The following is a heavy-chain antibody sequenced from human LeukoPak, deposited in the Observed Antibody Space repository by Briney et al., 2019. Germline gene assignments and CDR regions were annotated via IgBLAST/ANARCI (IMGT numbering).Heavy chain of an antibody. CDR2: IYTSGST. D-gene: IGHD3-9*01. V-gene: IGHV4-4*07. Sequence: SETLSLTCTVPGGSISSYYWSWIRQPAGKGLEWIGRIYTSGSTNYNPSLKSRVTMSVDTSKNQFSLKLSSVTAADTAVYYCARSPTYYDILTGYYERASNFDHWGQGTLVTVSS. J-gene: IGHJ4*02. CDR1: GGSISSYY. CDR3: ARSPTYYDILTGYYERASNFDH.